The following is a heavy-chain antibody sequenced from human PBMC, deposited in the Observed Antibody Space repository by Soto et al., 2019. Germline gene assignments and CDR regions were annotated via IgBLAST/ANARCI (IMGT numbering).Heavy chain of an antibody. V-gene: IGHV1-2*02. Sequence: QVQLVQSGAEVKKPGASVKVSCKASGYTFTGYYMHWVRQAPGQGLAWMGWSNPNSGGTNYAQKFQGRVTMTRDKSISTAYMELSRLRSDDTAVYHCARDRYSGYDSDYYYYGMDVWGQGTTVTVSS. J-gene: IGHJ6*02. CDR3: ARDRYSGYDSDYYYYGMDV. CDR1: GYTFTGYY. CDR2: SNPNSGGT. D-gene: IGHD5-12*01.